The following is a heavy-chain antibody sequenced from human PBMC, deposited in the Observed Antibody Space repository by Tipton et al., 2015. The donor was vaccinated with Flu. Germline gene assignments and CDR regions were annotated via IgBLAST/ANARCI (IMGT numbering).Heavy chain of an antibody. CDR3: AKDHGVLFEVYRLIGRNNWSDP. J-gene: IGHJ5*02. CDR2: VSGTGSST. Sequence: SLRLSCAASGFTFSSYAMSWVRQAPGKGLEWVSTVSGTGSSTYYADSVKGRFTISRDNSKNTLYLQMKSLRVEDTAVYYCAKDHGVLFEVYRLIGRNNWSDPWGQGTLVVVSS. D-gene: IGHD3-3*01. CDR1: GFTFSSYA. V-gene: IGHV3-23*01.